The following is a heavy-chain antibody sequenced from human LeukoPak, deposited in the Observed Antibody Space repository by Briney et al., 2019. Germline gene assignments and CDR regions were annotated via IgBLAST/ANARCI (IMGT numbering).Heavy chain of an antibody. Sequence: GASVKVSCKASGYTFTGYYMHWVRQAPGQGLEWMGWINPNSGGTNYAQKFQGWVTMTRNTSISTAYMELSSLRSEDTAVYYCARAVITIFGVVTHAFDIWGQGTMVTVSS. CDR2: INPNSGGT. V-gene: IGHV1-2*04. D-gene: IGHD3-3*01. J-gene: IGHJ3*02. CDR1: GYTFTGYY. CDR3: ARAVITIFGVVTHAFDI.